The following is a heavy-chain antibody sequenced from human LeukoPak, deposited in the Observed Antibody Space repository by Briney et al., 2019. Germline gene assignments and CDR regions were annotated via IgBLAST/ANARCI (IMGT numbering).Heavy chain of an antibody. J-gene: IGHJ3*02. D-gene: IGHD4-17*01. CDR3: ARDRHDYGDYDRDDAFDI. Sequence: GGSLRLSCAASGFTFSTYGMHWARQAPGKGLEWVAVISFDGSNKYYADSVKGRFTISRDNSKNTLYLQMNSLRAEDTAVYYCARDRHDYGDYDRDDAFDIWGQGTMVTVSS. V-gene: IGHV3-30*03. CDR2: ISFDGSNK. CDR1: GFTFSTYG.